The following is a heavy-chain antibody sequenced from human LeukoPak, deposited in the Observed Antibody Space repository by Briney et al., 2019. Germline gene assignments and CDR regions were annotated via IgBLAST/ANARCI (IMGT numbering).Heavy chain of an antibody. CDR2: ISSSGSTI. V-gene: IGHV3-48*03. CDR3: ARWGSVATTNFDY. J-gene: IGHJ4*02. Sequence: GGSLRLSCAASGFTFSSYAMSWVRQAPGKGLEWVSYISSSGSTIYYADSVKGRFTISSDNAKNSLYLQMNSLRAEDTAVYYCARWGSVATTNFDYWGQGTLVTVSS. CDR1: GFTFSSYA. D-gene: IGHD5-12*01.